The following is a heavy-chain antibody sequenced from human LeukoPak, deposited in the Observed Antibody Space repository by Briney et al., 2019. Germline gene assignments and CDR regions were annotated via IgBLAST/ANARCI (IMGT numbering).Heavy chain of an antibody. V-gene: IGHV3-23*01. CDR1: GFTFRNYG. CDR3: AKRDTSGLDYFDF. Sequence: PGGSLRLSCAASGFTFRNYGMTWVRLAPGKGLEWVSGISGGGDSTFYADSVKGRFTISRDNSKNTLYLQMNSLRAEDTAVYYCAKRDTSGLDYFDFWGQGTLATV. CDR2: ISGGGDST. J-gene: IGHJ4*02. D-gene: IGHD3-22*01.